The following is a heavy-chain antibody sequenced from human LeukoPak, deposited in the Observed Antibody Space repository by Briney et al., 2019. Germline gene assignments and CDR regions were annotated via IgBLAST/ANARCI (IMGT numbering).Heavy chain of an antibody. CDR2: IIPILGIA. CDR3: ARGNTVTTGWFDP. Sequence: SVKVSCKASGGTFSSYTISWVRQAPGQGLEWVGRIIPILGIANYAQKFQGRVTITADKSTSTAYMELSSLRSEDTAVYYCARGNTVTTGWFDPWGQGTLVTVSS. D-gene: IGHD4-17*01. V-gene: IGHV1-69*02. J-gene: IGHJ5*02. CDR1: GGTFSSYT.